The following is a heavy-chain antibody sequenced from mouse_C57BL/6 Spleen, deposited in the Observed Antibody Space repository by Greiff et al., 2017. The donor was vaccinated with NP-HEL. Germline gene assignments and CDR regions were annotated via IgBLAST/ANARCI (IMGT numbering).Heavy chain of an antibody. CDR1: GYTFTSYW. Sequence: QVQLQQPGAELVRPGSSVKLSCKASGYTFTSYWMHWVKQRPIQGLEWIGNIDPSDSETHYNQKFKDKATLTVDKSSSTAYMQLSSLTSEDSAVYYCARQGADYYGSSYRYFDVWGTGTTVTVSS. CDR3: ARQGADYYGSSYRYFDV. D-gene: IGHD1-1*01. CDR2: IDPSDSET. J-gene: IGHJ1*03. V-gene: IGHV1-52*01.